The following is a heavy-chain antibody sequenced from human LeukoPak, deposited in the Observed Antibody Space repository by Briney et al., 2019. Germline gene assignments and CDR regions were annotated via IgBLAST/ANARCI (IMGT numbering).Heavy chain of an antibody. V-gene: IGHV1-69*01. CDR3: ARDHYHKIHSVMVTAPDY. CDR2: IIPIFGTA. CDR1: GGTFSSYA. Sequence: SVKVSCKASGGTFSSYAISWVRQAPGQGLEWMGGIIPIFGTANYAQKFQGRVTITADESTSTAYMELSSLRSEDTAVYYCARDHYHKIHSVMVTAPDYWGQGTLVIVSS. J-gene: IGHJ4*02. D-gene: IGHD2-21*02.